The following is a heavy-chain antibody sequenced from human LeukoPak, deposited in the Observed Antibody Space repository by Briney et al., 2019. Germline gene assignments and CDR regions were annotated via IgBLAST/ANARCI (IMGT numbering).Heavy chain of an antibody. CDR3: ARDPHDSSGYYSGVY. J-gene: IGHJ4*02. CDR2: IIPILGIA. D-gene: IGHD3-22*01. Sequence: SVKVSCKASGGTFSSYAISWVRQAPGQGLEWMGRIIPILGIANYAQKFQGRVTITADKSTSTAYMELSSLRSEDTAVYYCARDPHDSSGYYSGVYWGQGTLVTVSS. CDR1: GGTFSSYA. V-gene: IGHV1-69*04.